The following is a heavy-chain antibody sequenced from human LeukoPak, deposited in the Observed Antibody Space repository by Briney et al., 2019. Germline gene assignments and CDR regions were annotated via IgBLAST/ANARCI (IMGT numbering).Heavy chain of an antibody. CDR1: GLTFHCYK. V-gene: IGHV3-21*01. D-gene: IGHD3-10*01. CDR2: LSSSSSYI. Sequence: GGSLRLSCAASGLTFHCYKIIWVRQAPGKGLEWVSSLSSSSSYIYYAGSVKGRFTISRDNAKNSLYLQMNSLRAEDTAVYYCARNRDLGDYYGSGSYDYWGQGTLVTVSS. J-gene: IGHJ4*02. CDR3: ARNRDLGDYYGSGSYDY.